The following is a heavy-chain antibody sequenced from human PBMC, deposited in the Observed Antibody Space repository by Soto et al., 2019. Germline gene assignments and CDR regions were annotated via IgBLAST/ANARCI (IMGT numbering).Heavy chain of an antibody. V-gene: IGHV3-23*01. CDR1: GFTFSNYA. D-gene: IGHD6-6*01. CDR2: IPGSGGST. Sequence: PGGSLRLSCAASGFTFSNYAMSWVRQSPGKGLEWVSAIPGSGGSTYYAGSVKGRFTISRDNSKNTLYLQMNSLRVEDTAVYYCAKIGSSSSVSLPLVLLDYWGQGAPVTVSP. J-gene: IGHJ4*02. CDR3: AKIGSSSSVSLPLVLLDY.